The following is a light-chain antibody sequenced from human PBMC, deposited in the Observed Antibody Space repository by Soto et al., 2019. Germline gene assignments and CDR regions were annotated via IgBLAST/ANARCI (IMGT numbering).Light chain of an antibody. CDR2: DDS. CDR3: QLWDTISDRYV. J-gene: IGLJ1*01. Sequence: LTQPPSVSVAPGQTARITCGGGRVGTESVHWYQQKPGQAPVLVVYDDSNRPSGIPERFSGSNSANTATLTITRVAAGDEADYYCQLWDTISDRYVFGTGTKVTVL. CDR1: RVGTES. V-gene: IGLV3-21*02.